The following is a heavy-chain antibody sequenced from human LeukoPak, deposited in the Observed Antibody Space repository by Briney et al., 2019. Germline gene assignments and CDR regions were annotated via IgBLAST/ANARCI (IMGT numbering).Heavy chain of an antibody. Sequence: GGSLRLYCAASGFTFNSYAMSWVRQAPGKGLEWVSAISGSGDSTYYGDSVKGRFTISRDNSKNTLYLQMNSLRAEDTAVYYCAKTRPLDSSSWSHGDYWGQGTLVTVSS. CDR2: ISGSGDST. J-gene: IGHJ4*02. CDR1: GFTFNSYA. D-gene: IGHD6-13*01. CDR3: AKTRPLDSSSWSHGDY. V-gene: IGHV3-23*01.